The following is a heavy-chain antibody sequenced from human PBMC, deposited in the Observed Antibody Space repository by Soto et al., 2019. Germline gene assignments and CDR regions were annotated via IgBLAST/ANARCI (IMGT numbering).Heavy chain of an antibody. CDR1: GFTLSMSA. CDR2: ISASGDRT. CDR3: AKDRGIIVKAGDAFDV. V-gene: IGHV3-23*01. D-gene: IGHD3-16*02. Sequence: EVQLMESGGGLVQPGGSLSLSCASSGFTLSMSAVNWVRQAPGKGLEWVSYISASGDRTYYADSVKGRFTISRDRYKNTVSLQMDSLRAEDTAVYYCAKDRGIIVKAGDAFDVWGQGTKVTVSS. J-gene: IGHJ3*01.